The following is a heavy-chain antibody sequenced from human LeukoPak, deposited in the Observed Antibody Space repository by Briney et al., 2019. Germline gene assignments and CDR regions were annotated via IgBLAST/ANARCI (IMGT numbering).Heavy chain of an antibody. CDR2: ISYDGSNK. D-gene: IGHD6-13*01. J-gene: IGHJ4*02. CDR3: AKDGIAAAGTLDY. V-gene: IGHV3-30*18. CDR1: GFTFSSYC. Sequence: LSGSSLTLAHAPSGFTFSSYCMHWVRQAPGKGLGWVAFISYDGSNKYYAHSVKGRFTNSRDNSNNTLYLQMNSLRGEDTAGYYCAKDGIAAAGTLDYWGGGRLVTVS.